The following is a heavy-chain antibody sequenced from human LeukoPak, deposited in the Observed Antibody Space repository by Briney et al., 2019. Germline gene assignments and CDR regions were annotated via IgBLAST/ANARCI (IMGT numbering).Heavy chain of an antibody. D-gene: IGHD3-22*01. CDR1: VFTYSRYP. CDR2: ISYYGSNK. V-gene: IGHV3-30-3*01. Sequence: GWSLTLSCPSCVFTYSRYPMHGVGQAPGKGLDGVAVISYYGSNKYYAGSVQGRFTISRDNYKNTLYLQMNSLRADDTAVYYCARDGSYDSSGLLSPRYYFDYWGQGTLVTVSS. J-gene: IGHJ4*02. CDR3: ARDGSYDSSGLLSPRYYFDY.